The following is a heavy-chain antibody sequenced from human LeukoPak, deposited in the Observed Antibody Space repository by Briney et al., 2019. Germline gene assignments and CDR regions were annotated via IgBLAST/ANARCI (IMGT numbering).Heavy chain of an antibody. CDR2: INHSGST. V-gene: IGHV4-34*01. D-gene: IGHD2-15*01. J-gene: IGHJ4*02. CDR1: GGSFSGYY. CDR3: ARGPLRVGTDY. Sequence: SGTLSLTCAVYGGSFSGYYWSWIRQPPGKGLEWIGEINHSGSTNYNPSLKSRVTISVDTSKNQFSLKLSSVTAADTAVYYCARGPLRVGTDYWGQGTLVTVSS.